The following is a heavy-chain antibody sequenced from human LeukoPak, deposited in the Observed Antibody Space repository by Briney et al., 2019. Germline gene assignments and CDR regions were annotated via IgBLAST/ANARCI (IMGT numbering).Heavy chain of an antibody. D-gene: IGHD3-10*01. CDR2: INHSGST. CDR1: GGSFSGYY. J-gene: IGHJ6*03. Sequence: KPSETMSLTCAVYGGSFSGYYWSWIRQPPGKGLEWIGEINHSGSTNYNPSLKSRVTISVDTSKNQFSLKLSSVTAADTAVYYCARGCRGGAAVCYDYYYMDFWGKGTMVTVSS. V-gene: IGHV4-34*01. CDR3: ARGCRGGAAVCYDYYYMDF.